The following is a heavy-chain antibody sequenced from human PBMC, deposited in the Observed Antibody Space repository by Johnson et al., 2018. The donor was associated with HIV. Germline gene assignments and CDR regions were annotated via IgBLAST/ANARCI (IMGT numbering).Heavy chain of an antibody. CDR3: AKVKLELRYGAFDI. V-gene: IGHV3-30*18. CDR1: DSMFSSYG. J-gene: IGHJ3*02. CDR2: ISYDGSNK. Sequence: QVQLVESGGGVVQPGGSLRLSCAASDSMFSSYGIPWVRQAPGKGLEWVAIISYDGSNKYYADSVKGRFTISRDNAKNSLYLQMNSLRAEDTAVYYCAKVKLELRYGAFDIWGQGTMVTVSS. D-gene: IGHD1-7*01.